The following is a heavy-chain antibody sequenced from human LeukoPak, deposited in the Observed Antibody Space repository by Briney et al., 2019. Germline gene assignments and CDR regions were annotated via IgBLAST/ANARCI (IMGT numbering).Heavy chain of an antibody. CDR2: VYYSGTT. CDR1: GGSITSHH. Sequence: SETLSLTCTVSGGSITSHHWSWIRQPPGKGLEWIGNVYYSGTTIYNPSLKSRVTISVDTARNQFSLRLSSVTAADAAVYYCASDSSGYHWFDYWGQGTLVTVSS. CDR3: ASDSSGYHWFDY. V-gene: IGHV4-59*11. J-gene: IGHJ4*02. D-gene: IGHD3-22*01.